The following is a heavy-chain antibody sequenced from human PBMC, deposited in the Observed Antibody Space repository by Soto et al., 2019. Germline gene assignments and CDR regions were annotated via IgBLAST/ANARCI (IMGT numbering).Heavy chain of an antibody. V-gene: IGHV3-20*04. D-gene: IGHD3-16*01. J-gene: IGHJ6*03. CDR2: IDWTGDNT. Sequence: PGGSLRLSCAASGLNLEVYGMAWVRQVQGKGLEWVSSIDWTGDNTGYADSVKGRFTISRDNAKNSLFLQMNSLRAEDTAFYYCARMGGLFYYYYMDVWGKGTTVTVSS. CDR3: ARMGGLFYYYYMDV. CDR1: GLNLEVYG.